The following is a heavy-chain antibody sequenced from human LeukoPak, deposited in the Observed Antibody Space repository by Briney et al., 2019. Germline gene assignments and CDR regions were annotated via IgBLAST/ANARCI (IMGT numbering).Heavy chain of an antibody. V-gene: IGHV3-30*02. CDR3: AKDVGGVYFGSGSLY. CDR1: GFTFSSYS. J-gene: IGHJ4*02. Sequence: HPGGSLRLSCAASGFTFSSYSMNWVRQAPGKGLEWVAFIRYDGSNKDYVDSVKGRFTISRDNSKNTLYLQMNSLRAEDTAVYYCAKDVGGVYFGSGSLYWGQGTLVTVSS. CDR2: IRYDGSNK. D-gene: IGHD3-10*01.